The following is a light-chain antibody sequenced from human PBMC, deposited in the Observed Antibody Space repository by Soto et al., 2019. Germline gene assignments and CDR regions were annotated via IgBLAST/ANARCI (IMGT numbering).Light chain of an antibody. CDR3: QQYGSSPVT. V-gene: IGKV3-20*01. Sequence: EIVLTQSPGTLSLSPGERATLSCRASQSVSSSYLAWYQQKPGQAPRLLIYGASSRATCIPDRFSGSGSGTDFTLTISRLEPEDFAVYYCQQYGSSPVTFGQGRRLEIK. CDR1: QSVSSSY. CDR2: GAS. J-gene: IGKJ5*01.